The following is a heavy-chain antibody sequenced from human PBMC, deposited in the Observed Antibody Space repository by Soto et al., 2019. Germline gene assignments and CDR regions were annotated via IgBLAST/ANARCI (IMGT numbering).Heavy chain of an antibody. J-gene: IGHJ3*02. CDR3: ARVVDRDYGDAFDI. V-gene: IGHV4-31*03. Sequence: QVQLQESGPGLVKPSQTLSLTCTVSGGSISSGGYYWSWIRQHPGKGLEWIGYIYYSGSTYYNPSVQTRVTISVDTSKNQFSLKLSSVTAADTAVYYCARVVDRDYGDAFDIWGQGTMVTVSS. D-gene: IGHD4-17*01. CDR2: IYYSGST. CDR1: GGSISSGGYY.